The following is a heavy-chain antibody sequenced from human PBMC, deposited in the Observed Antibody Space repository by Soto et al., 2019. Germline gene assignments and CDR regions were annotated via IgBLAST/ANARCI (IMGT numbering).Heavy chain of an antibody. J-gene: IGHJ6*02. CDR3: ARDLGSSSWYFGYYYGMDV. D-gene: IGHD6-13*01. CDR2: ISSSSSYI. V-gene: IGHV3-21*01. CDR1: EFTFSSYS. Sequence: LGGSLRLSCAASEFTFSSYSMNWVRQAPGKGLEWVSSISSSSSYIYYADSVKGRFTISRDNAKNSLYLQMNSLRAEDTAVYYCARDLGSSSWYFGYYYGMDVWGQGTTVTVSS.